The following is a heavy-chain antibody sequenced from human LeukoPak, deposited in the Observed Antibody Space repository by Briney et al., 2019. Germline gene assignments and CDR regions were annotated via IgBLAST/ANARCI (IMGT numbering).Heavy chain of an antibody. Sequence: GGSLRLSCAASGFTFSSYGMHWVRQAPGKGLEWVAFIRYDGSNKYYADSVKGRFTISRDNSKNTLYLQMNSLRAEDTAVYYCANFDPPYYYGSGPFGYWGQGTLVTVSS. J-gene: IGHJ4*02. CDR3: ANFDPPYYYGSGPFGY. V-gene: IGHV3-30*02. CDR1: GFTFSSYG. CDR2: IRYDGSNK. D-gene: IGHD3-10*01.